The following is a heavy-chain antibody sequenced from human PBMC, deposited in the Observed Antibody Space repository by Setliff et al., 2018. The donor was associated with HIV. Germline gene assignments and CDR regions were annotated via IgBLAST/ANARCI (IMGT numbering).Heavy chain of an antibody. D-gene: IGHD2-21*02. CDR3: AREVDVVTTSDAFDI. J-gene: IGHJ3*02. Sequence: PSETLSLTCIVSGGSISGSSYYWGWIRQSPGKGLEWIGNMYYSGSTYYNPSLKSRVTISIDTSKNQFSLKLTSVTAADTAVYYCAREVDVVTTSDAFDIWGQGTMVTVSS. CDR2: MYYSGST. CDR1: GGSISGSSYY. V-gene: IGHV4-39*02.